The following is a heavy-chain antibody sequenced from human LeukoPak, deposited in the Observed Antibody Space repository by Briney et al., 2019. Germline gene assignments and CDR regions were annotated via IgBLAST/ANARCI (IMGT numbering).Heavy chain of an antibody. CDR3: AGLSGPGVPHYYYMAV. CDR2: IYHSGST. CDR1: GGSISSSNW. J-gene: IGHJ6*03. V-gene: IGHV4-4*02. Sequence: SETLSLTCAVSGGSISSSNWWSWVRQPPGKGLEWIGEIYHSGSTNYNPSLKSRVTISVDKSKNQFSLKLSSVTAADTAVYYCAGLSGPGVPHYYYMAVGGKGPRSPSP. D-gene: IGHD3-10*01.